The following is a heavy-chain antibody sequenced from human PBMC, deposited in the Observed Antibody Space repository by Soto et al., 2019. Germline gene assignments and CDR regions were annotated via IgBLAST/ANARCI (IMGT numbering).Heavy chain of an antibody. V-gene: IGHV3-23*01. CDR1: GFSFSSYA. CDR2: ISARGESS. Sequence: EVQLLESGGDLVQPGGSLRLACAASGFSFSSYAMVWVRQAPGKGLEWVSVISARGESSYFADSVKGRFTISRDNSKNVLSLEMNSLISDGAAIYFCAKGSIEYCASVDQWGQGSLFLVSP. CDR3: AKGSIEYCASVDQ. D-gene: IGHD2-21*01. J-gene: IGHJ4*02.